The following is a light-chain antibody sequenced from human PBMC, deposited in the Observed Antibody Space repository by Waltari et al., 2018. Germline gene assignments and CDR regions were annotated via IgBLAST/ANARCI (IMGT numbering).Light chain of an antibody. CDR3: QTGGHGTWV. J-gene: IGLJ3*02. V-gene: IGLV4-69*01. Sequence: QLVLTQSPSASASLGASVKLTCTLSSGHSSNIIAWHQQQPEKGPRYLMKVNSDGSHTEGDEIPDRFSGSSSGAGRYLTISSVQSEDEADYYCQTGGHGTWVFGGGTKLTVL. CDR1: SGHSSNI. CDR2: VNSDGSH.